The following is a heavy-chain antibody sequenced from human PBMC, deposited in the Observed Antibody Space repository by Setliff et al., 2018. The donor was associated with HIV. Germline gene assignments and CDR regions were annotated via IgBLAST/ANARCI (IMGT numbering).Heavy chain of an antibody. V-gene: IGHV4-4*07. Sequence: PSETLSLTCTVSGGSISSYYWSWRRQSAGGGLEGIGRIDSSGTTDYKPSLKVRVAISVDTSRNQFSLRVTSVTAADTAVYFCARDRHSSCLGGYGPWGPGILVTVSS. CDR2: IDSSGTT. J-gene: IGHJ5*02. CDR3: ARDRHSSCLGGYGP. D-gene: IGHD3-10*02. CDR1: GGSISSYY.